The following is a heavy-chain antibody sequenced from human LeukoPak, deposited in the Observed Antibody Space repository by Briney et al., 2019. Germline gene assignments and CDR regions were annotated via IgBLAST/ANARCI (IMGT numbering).Heavy chain of an antibody. CDR1: GFTFSSYA. Sequence: PGGSLRLSCAASGFTFSSYAMPWVRQAPGKGLEWVAVISYDGSNKYYADSVKGRFTISRDNAKNTLNLQMNSLRVEDTAVYYCATIFEFWGQGILVTVSS. J-gene: IGHJ4*02. D-gene: IGHD1-14*01. V-gene: IGHV3-30-3*01. CDR3: ATIFEF. CDR2: ISYDGSNK.